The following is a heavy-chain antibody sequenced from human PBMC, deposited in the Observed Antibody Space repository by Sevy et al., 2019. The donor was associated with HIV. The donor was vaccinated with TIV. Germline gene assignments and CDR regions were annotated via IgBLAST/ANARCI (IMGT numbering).Heavy chain of an antibody. D-gene: IGHD3-16*02. CDR1: GGSISSYY. V-gene: IGHV4-4*07. CDR3: AAYDYVWGSYRPYFDY. J-gene: IGHJ4*02. Sequence: SETLSLTCTVSGGSISSYYWSWIRQPAGKGLEWIGRIYTSGSTNYNPSFKSRVTMSVDTSKNQFSLKLSSVTAADTAVYYCAAYDYVWGSYRPYFDYWGQGTLVTVSS. CDR2: IYTSGST.